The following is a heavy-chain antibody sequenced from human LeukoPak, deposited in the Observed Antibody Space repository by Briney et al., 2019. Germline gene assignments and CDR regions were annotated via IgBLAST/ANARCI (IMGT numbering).Heavy chain of an antibody. CDR1: GGTFSSYA. D-gene: IGHD6-19*01. CDR3: ARDRIAVGRVSDY. J-gene: IGHJ4*02. CDR2: ISAYNGNT. Sequence: GASVKVSCKASGGTFSSYAISWVRQAPGQGLEWMGWISAYNGNTNYAQKLQGRVTMTTDTSTSTAYMELRSLRSDDTAVYYCARDRIAVGRVSDYWGQGTLVTVSS. V-gene: IGHV1-18*01.